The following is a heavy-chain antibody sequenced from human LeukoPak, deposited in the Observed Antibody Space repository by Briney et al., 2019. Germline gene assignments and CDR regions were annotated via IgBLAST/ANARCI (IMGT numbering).Heavy chain of an antibody. V-gene: IGHV3-33*08. J-gene: IGHJ4*02. Sequence: GGSLRLSCAASGFAFSDSWMSWVRQAPGKGLEWVAMIWYNGKNKHYADSVKGRFTISRDNSKNTLDLQMNSLRADDTAVYYCVRDPSNSGWAFDYWGQGTLVTVSS. CDR1: GFAFSDSW. CDR3: VRDPSNSGWAFDY. CDR2: IWYNGKNK. D-gene: IGHD6-19*01.